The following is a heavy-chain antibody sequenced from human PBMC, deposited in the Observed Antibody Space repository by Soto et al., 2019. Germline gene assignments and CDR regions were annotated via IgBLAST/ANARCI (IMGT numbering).Heavy chain of an antibody. J-gene: IGHJ6*02. CDR3: ARRHYYYGMDV. CDR1: GGSISSSSYY. V-gene: IGHV4-39*01. CDR2: IYYSGST. Sequence: CTVSGGSISSSSYYWGWIRQPPGKGLEWIGSIYYSGSTYYNPSLKSRVTISVNTSKNQFSLKLSSVTAADTAVYYCARRHYYYGMDVWGQGTTVTVSS.